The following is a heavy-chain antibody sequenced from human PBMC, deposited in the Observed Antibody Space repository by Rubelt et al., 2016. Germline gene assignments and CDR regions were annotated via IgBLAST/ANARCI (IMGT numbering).Heavy chain of an antibody. Sequence: GLEWVAFIWFDASNKYYADSVKGRFTISRDSSKNTLSLQMNSLTAEDTAVYYCARDKGYCGGDCYSGGAFDIWGQGTMVTVSS. CDR3: ARDKGYCGGDCYSGGAFDI. J-gene: IGHJ3*02. CDR2: IWFDASNK. D-gene: IGHD2-21*02. V-gene: IGHV3-33*01.